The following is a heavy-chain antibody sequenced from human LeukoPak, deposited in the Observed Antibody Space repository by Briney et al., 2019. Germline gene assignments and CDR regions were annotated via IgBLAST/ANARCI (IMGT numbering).Heavy chain of an antibody. CDR3: ARAPRKGIAAAGGGRYNWFDP. CDR1: GGSFSGYY. V-gene: IGHV4-34*01. D-gene: IGHD6-13*01. CDR2: INHSGST. Sequence: TSETLSLTCAVYGGSFSGYYWSWIRQPPGKGLEWIGEINHSGSTNYNPSLKSRVTISVDTSKNQFSLKLSSVTDADTAVYYCARAPRKGIAAAGGGRYNWFDPWGQGTLVTVSS. J-gene: IGHJ5*02.